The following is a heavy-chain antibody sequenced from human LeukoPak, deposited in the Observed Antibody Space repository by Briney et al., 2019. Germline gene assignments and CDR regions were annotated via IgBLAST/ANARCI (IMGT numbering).Heavy chain of an antibody. J-gene: IGHJ4*02. D-gene: IGHD4-11*01. CDR2: IYHSGST. Sequence: SETLSLTCAVYGGSFSGYYWAWIRQPPGKGLEWIGNIYHSGSTYYNASLKSRVTISVDTSKNQFSLKLSSVTAADTAVYYCARRYSNYFFDYWGQGTLVTVSS. CDR3: ARRYSNYFFDY. CDR1: GGSFSGYY. V-gene: IGHV4-34*01.